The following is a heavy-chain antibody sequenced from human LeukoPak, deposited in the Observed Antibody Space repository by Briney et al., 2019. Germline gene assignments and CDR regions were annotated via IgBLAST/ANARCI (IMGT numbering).Heavy chain of an antibody. V-gene: IGHV3-23*01. D-gene: IGHD3-3*01. CDR1: GFTFSSYA. Sequence: GGSLRLSCAASGFTFSSYAMSWARQAPGKGLEWVSAISGSGGSTYYADSVKGRFTISRDNSKNTLYLQMNSLRAEDTAVYYCAKDRITIFGVVIIAPDFDYWGQGTLVTVSS. J-gene: IGHJ4*02. CDR3: AKDRITIFGVVIIAPDFDY. CDR2: ISGSGGST.